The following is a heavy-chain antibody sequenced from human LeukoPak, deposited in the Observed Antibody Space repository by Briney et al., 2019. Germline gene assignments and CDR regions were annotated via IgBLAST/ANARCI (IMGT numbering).Heavy chain of an antibody. D-gene: IGHD3-10*01. Sequence: PGGSLRLSCAASGFTFSSYWMSWVRQAPGKGLEWVANIKQDGSEKYYVDSVKGRFTISRDNAKNSLYLQMNSLRAEDTAVYYCARGSYGSGSYYLLRYYYYYMDVWGKGTTVTVSS. V-gene: IGHV3-7*01. CDR2: IKQDGSEK. J-gene: IGHJ6*03. CDR1: GFTFSSYW. CDR3: ARGSYGSGSYYLLRYYYYYMDV.